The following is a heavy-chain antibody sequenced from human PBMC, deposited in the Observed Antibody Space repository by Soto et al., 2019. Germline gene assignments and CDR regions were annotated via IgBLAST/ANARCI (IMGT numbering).Heavy chain of an antibody. CDR2: IYYSGST. V-gene: IGHV4-39*01. D-gene: IGHD5-18*01. Sequence: XATLSLPCTVCGGCISSSSYYWGCIRQPPGKGLEWIGSIYYSGSTYYNPSLKSRVTISVDTSKNQFSLKLSSVTAADTAVYPCATRIQLWSGDYFDYRGQGTLVTVAS. CDR1: GGCISSSSYY. CDR3: ATRIQLWSGDYFDY. J-gene: IGHJ4*02.